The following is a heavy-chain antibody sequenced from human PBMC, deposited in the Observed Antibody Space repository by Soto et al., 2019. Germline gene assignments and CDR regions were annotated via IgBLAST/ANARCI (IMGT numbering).Heavy chain of an antibody. CDR1: RFTVGSYG. D-gene: IGHD1-26*01. CDR3: AKVKEVGAITLFDY. J-gene: IGHJ4*02. Sequence: GASMPRSGEGFRFTVGSYGMSWVRQAPGKGLEWVSAISGSGGSTYYADSVKGRFTISRDNSKNTLYLQMNSLRAEDTAVYYCAKVKEVGAITLFDYWGQGT. CDR2: ISGSGGST. V-gene: IGHV3-23*01.